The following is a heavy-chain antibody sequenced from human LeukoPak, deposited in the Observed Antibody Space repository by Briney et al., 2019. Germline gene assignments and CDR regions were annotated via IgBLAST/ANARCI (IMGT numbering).Heavy chain of an antibody. J-gene: IGHJ4*02. CDR2: ISYDGSNK. V-gene: IGHV3-30-3*01. Sequence: GGSLRLSCAASGFTFSSYAMHWVRQAPGKGLEWVAVISYDGSNKYYADSVKGRFTISRDNSKNTLYLQMNSLRAEDTAVYYCARDRVGARAFDYWGQGTLVTVSS. D-gene: IGHD3-10*01. CDR3: ARDRVGARAFDY. CDR1: GFTFSSYA.